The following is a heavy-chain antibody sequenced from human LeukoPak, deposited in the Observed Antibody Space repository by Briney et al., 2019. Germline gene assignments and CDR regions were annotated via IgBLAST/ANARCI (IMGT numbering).Heavy chain of an antibody. D-gene: IGHD3-10*01. V-gene: IGHV3-23*01. CDR1: GFTFSSYA. CDR3: AKDGSYYYGSGSYFSYFDY. J-gene: IGHJ4*02. CDR2: ISGSGGST. Sequence: PGGSLRLSCAASGFTFSSYAMSWVRQAPGKGLEWVSAISGSGGSTYYADSVKGRFTISRDNSKNTLYLRMNSLRAEDTAVYYCAKDGSYYYGSGSYFSYFDYWGQGTLVTVSS.